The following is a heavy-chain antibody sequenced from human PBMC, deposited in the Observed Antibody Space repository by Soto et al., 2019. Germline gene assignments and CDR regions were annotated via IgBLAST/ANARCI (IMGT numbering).Heavy chain of an antibody. CDR1: GYIFVNYG. Sequence: QVQLVQSGDEVKKPGASVKVSCKASGYIFVNYGIAWVRQAPGQGLEWMGWISPYTGNTHSATKVQGRLTMTTDTYTGTAYMDLGSLTSDDTAVYYCVMVDNYVTPTPQDVWGQGTTVTVSS. V-gene: IGHV1-18*01. D-gene: IGHD3-16*01. CDR3: VMVDNYVTPTPQDV. CDR2: ISPYTGNT. J-gene: IGHJ6*02.